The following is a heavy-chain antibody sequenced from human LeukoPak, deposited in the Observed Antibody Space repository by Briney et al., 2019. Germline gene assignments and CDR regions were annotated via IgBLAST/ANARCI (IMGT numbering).Heavy chain of an antibody. J-gene: IGHJ4*02. Sequence: PGGSLRLSCAASGFTFSSYAMSWVRQAPGKGLEWVSAISGSGGSTYYADSVKGRFTISRDNSKNTLYLQMNSLRAEDTAVYWYAKVASSGWGYFDYWGQGTLVTVSS. D-gene: IGHD6-19*01. V-gene: IGHV3-23*01. CDR2: ISGSGGST. CDR3: AKVASSGWGYFDY. CDR1: GFTFSSYA.